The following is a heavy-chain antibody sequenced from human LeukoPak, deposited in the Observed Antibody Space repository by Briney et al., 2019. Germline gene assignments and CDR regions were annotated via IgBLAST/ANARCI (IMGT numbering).Heavy chain of an antibody. CDR1: GGSISSYY. J-gene: IGHJ5*02. V-gene: IGHV4-59*01. CDR3: AGAAAGPHWFDP. Sequence: SETLSPTCTVSGGSISSYYWSWIRQPPGKGLEWIGYIYYSGSTNYNPSLKSRVTISVDTSKNQFSLKLSSVTATDTAVYYCAGAAAGPHWFDPWGQGTLVTASS. D-gene: IGHD6-13*01. CDR2: IYYSGST.